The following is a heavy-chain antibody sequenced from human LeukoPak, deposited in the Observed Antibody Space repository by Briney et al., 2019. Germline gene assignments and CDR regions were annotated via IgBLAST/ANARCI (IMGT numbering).Heavy chain of an antibody. V-gene: IGHV3-48*04. J-gene: IGHJ4*02. Sequence: GGSLRLSCAASGFTFSSNGMNWVRQAPGKGLEWVSYISSGSSTIYYADSVKGRFTISRDNAKNSLYLQMNSLRAEDSAVYYCAVGHDYGDYWGQGTLVTVSS. D-gene: IGHD1-26*01. CDR3: AVGHDYGDY. CDR1: GFTFSSNG. CDR2: ISSGSSTI.